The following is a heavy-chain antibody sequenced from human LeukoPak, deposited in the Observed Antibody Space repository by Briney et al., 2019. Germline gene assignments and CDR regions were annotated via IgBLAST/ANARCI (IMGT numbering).Heavy chain of an antibody. CDR1: GYTFTGYY. CDR2: INPNSGGT. D-gene: IGHD1-1*01. CDR3: ARGSDRTGMGFFDY. J-gene: IGHJ4*02. Sequence: ASVKVSCKASGYTFTGYYMHWVRQAPGQGLEWMGWINPNSGGTNYAQKFQGRVTMTRDTSISTAYMELSRLRSDDTAVYYCARGSDRTGMGFFDYWGQGTLVTLSS. V-gene: IGHV1-2*02.